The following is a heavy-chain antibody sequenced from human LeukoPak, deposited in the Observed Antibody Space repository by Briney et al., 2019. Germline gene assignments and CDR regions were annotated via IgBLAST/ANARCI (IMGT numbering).Heavy chain of an antibody. CDR3: ARDRVMYNWDYEGQAWNWFDS. J-gene: IGHJ5*01. D-gene: IGHD1-7*01. CDR2: INPNSGGT. CDR1: GYTFTAYS. Sequence: ASVKVSCKASGYTFTAYSMHWVRQAPGQGLEWMGWINPNSGGTDYAQKFQGRVTMTRATSINTAYMELSRLRSDDTAVYYCARDRVMYNWDYEGQAWNWFDSWGQGTLVTVSS. V-gene: IGHV1-2*02.